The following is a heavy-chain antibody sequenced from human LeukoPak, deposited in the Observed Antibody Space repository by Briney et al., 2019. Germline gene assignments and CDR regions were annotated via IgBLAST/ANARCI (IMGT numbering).Heavy chain of an antibody. CDR2: IYHSGST. D-gene: IGHD5-18*01. CDR3: ARVARRIYGYHPLTFDY. Sequence: SETLSLTCAVSGGSISSGGYSWSWIRQPPGKGLEWIGYIYHSGSTYYNPSLKSRVTISVDRSKNQFSLKLSSVTAADTAVYYCARVARRIYGYHPLTFDYWGQGTLVTVSS. J-gene: IGHJ4*02. V-gene: IGHV4-30-2*01. CDR1: GGSISSGGYS.